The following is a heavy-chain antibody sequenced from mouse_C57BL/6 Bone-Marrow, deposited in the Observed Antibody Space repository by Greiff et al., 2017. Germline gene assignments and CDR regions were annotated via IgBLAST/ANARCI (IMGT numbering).Heavy chain of an antibody. J-gene: IGHJ1*03. V-gene: IGHV1-82*01. D-gene: IGHD1-1*01. Sequence: QVQLQQSGPELVKPGASVKISCKASGFAFSSSWMNWVKQRPGKGLEWIGRIYPGDGDTNYNGKFKGKDTLTADKSSSTAYMQLSSLTSEDSAVYVCAREAYCGSRWNFDVWGTGTTVTVSS. CDR1: GFAFSSSW. CDR3: AREAYCGSRWNFDV. CDR2: IYPGDGDT.